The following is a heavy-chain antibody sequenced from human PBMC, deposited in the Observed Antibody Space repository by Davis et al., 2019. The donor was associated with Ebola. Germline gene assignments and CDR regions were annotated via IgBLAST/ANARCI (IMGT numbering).Heavy chain of an antibody. V-gene: IGHV3-48*03. CDR3: ARESARTFGY. J-gene: IGHJ4*02. D-gene: IGHD5-18*01. Sequence: PGGSLRLSCAASGFTFSSYEMNWVRQAPGKGLEWVSYISSSGSTIYYADSVKGRFTISRDNAKNSLYLQMNSLRAEDTAVYYCARESARTFGYWGQGTLVTVSS. CDR2: ISSSGSTI. CDR1: GFTFSSYE.